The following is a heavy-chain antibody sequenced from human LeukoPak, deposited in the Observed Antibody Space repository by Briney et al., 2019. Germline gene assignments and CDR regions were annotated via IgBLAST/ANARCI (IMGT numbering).Heavy chain of an antibody. D-gene: IGHD6-13*01. CDR3: ARVPLPRGGRVRYSSRPNYYYMDV. V-gene: IGHV1-8*01. J-gene: IGHJ6*03. Sequence: ASVKVSRKASGYTFTSYDINWVRQATGQGLEWMGWMNPNSGNTGYAQKFQGRVTMTRNTSISTAYMELSSLRSEDTAVYYCARVPLPRGGRVRYSSRPNYYYMDVWGKGTTVTVSS. CDR2: MNPNSGNT. CDR1: GYTFTSYD.